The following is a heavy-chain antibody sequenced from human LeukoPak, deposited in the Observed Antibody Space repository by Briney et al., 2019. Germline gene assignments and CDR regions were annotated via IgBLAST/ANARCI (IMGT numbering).Heavy chain of an antibody. CDR1: GFTSSYFW. CDR3: AKDGIAVAGMLGY. CDR2: ISGSGGST. J-gene: IGHJ4*02. Sequence: GGSLRLSCAASGFTSSYFWMYWVRQAPGKGLEWVSAISGSGGSTYYADSVKGRFTISRDNSKNTLYLQMNSLRAEDTAVYYCAKDGIAVAGMLGYWGQGTLVTVSS. D-gene: IGHD6-19*01. V-gene: IGHV3-23*01.